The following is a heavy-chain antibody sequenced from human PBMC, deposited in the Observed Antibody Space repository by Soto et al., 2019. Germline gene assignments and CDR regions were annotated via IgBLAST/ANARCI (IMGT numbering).Heavy chain of an antibody. Sequence: ADPLTLTCTVCGGSVSHDNFYWSWIRPPPGKAPESIGHLHSSGITNYNPSGRRRVTISVDTCRNQIALMLSSVTAADTAVYCCARGLTIGPLPSHFDRWGKGILVTVSS. D-gene: IGHD1-26*01. CDR2: LHSSGIT. CDR3: ARGLTIGPLPSHFDR. J-gene: IGHJ5*02. V-gene: IGHV4-61*01. CDR1: GGSVSHDNFY.